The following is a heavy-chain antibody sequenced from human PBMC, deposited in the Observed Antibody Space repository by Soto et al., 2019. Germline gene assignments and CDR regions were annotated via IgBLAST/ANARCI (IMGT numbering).Heavy chain of an antibody. J-gene: IGHJ5*02. D-gene: IGHD6-13*01. CDR1: GFTSSSYS. V-gene: IGHV3-48*01. CDR3: AKYSSSWPSPYNWFDP. CDR2: ISSSSSTI. Sequence: PGGSLRLSCAASGFTSSSYSMNWVRQAPGKGLEWVSYISSSSSTIYYADSVKGRFTISRDNAKNSLYLQMNSLRAEDTAVYYCAKYSSSWPSPYNWFDPRGQGTPVTVSS.